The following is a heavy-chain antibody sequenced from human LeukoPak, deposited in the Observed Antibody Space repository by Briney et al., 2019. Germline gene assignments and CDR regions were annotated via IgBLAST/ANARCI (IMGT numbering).Heavy chain of an antibody. D-gene: IGHD1-26*01. V-gene: IGHV6-1*01. CDR2: TYYRSKWYN. Sequence: SHTLSLTCAISGDSVSSNSATWTLIRQSPSRGLERLGRTYYRSKWYNDYAVSVKSRITINPDTSKNPFSLQLNSVTPEDTAVYYCARERGSPTWFDYWGQGTLVTVSS. CDR3: ARERGSPTWFDY. J-gene: IGHJ5*01. CDR1: GDSVSSNSAT.